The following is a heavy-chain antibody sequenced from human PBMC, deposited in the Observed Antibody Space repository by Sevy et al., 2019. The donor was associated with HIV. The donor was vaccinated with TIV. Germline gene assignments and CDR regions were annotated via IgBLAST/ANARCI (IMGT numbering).Heavy chain of an antibody. D-gene: IGHD3-10*01. V-gene: IGHV4-4*07. Sequence: SETLSLTCTVSSASFSADYWSWIRQPAGKGLEWIGRDSTSGSTNYNPSLKSRVTMSLDTYKNHFSLKLSSVTAADTAIYYCARDDLAVGGGSNWFDPWGQGALVTVSS. CDR3: ARDDLAVGGGSNWFDP. J-gene: IGHJ5*02. CDR2: DSTSGST. CDR1: SASFSADY.